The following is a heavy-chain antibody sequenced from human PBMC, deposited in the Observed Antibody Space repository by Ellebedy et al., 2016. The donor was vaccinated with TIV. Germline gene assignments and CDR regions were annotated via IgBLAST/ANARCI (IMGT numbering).Heavy chain of an antibody. CDR1: GFTVSSNY. V-gene: IGHV3-53*01. Sequence: GESLKISCAASGFTVSSNYMSWVRQAPGKGLEWVSVIYSGGSTYYADSVKGRFTISRDNSKNTLYLQMNSLRAEDTAVYYCAKLDTSTAVAASFDYWGQGTLVTVSS. J-gene: IGHJ4*02. D-gene: IGHD6-19*01. CDR3: AKLDTSTAVAASFDY. CDR2: IYSGGST.